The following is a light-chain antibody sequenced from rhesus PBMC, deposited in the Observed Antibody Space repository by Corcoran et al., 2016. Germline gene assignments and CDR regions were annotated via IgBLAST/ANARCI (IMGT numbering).Light chain of an antibody. CDR3: QQGYTYPFT. Sequence: IQMTQSPSSLSASVGDRVTITCKASQSLSNYLNWFQQKPGKSPKLLIYRPSSLQSGFPSRFSGSGSGTVFTLTISSLQPEDFATYYCQQGYTYPFTFGPETKLDI. CDR1: QSLSNY. CDR2: RPS. J-gene: IGKJ3*01. V-gene: IGKV1-43*03.